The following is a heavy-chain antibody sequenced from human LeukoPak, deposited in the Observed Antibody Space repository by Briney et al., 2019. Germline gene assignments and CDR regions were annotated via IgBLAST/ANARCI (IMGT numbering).Heavy chain of an antibody. V-gene: IGHV4-34*01. Sequence: TSETLSPTCAVYGGSFSGYYWSWIRQPPGKGPEWIGEINHSGSTNYNPSLKSRVTISVDTSKNQFPLKPSSVTAADTAVYYCARGVSYSSSWYVRVGFDYWGQGTLVTVSS. CDR3: ARGVSYSSSWYVRVGFDY. J-gene: IGHJ4*02. CDR2: INHSGST. CDR1: GGSFSGYY. D-gene: IGHD6-13*01.